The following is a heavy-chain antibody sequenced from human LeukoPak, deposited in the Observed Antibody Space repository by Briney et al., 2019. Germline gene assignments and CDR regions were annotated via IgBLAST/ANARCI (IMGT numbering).Heavy chain of an antibody. D-gene: IGHD1-26*01. V-gene: IGHV4-39*07. CDR1: GGSISSSSYY. CDR2: IYYSGST. CDR3: ARDGLAATLVYNWFDP. Sequence: PSETLSLTCTVSGGSISSSSYYWGWIRQPPGKGLEWIGSIYYSGSTYYNPSLKSRVTISVDTSKNQFSLKLSSVTAADAAVYYCARDGLAATLVYNWFDPGAREPWSPSPQ. J-gene: IGHJ5*02.